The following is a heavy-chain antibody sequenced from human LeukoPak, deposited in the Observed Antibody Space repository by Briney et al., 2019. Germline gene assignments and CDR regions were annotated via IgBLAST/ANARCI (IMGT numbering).Heavy chain of an antibody. Sequence: ASVKVSCKASGYTFTSYAMNWVRQAPGQGLEWMGWINTNTGNPTYAQGFTGRFVFPLDTSVSTAYLQISSLKAEDTAVYYCARIPPPNYDILTGRGGFYYYGMDVWGQGTTVTVSS. CDR1: GYTFTSYA. D-gene: IGHD3-9*01. CDR2: INTNTGNP. J-gene: IGHJ6*02. V-gene: IGHV7-4-1*02. CDR3: ARIPPPNYDILTGRGGFYYYGMDV.